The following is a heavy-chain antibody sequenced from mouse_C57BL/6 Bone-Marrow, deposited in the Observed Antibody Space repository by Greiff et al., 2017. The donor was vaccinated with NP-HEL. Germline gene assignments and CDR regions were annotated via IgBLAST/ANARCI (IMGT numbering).Heavy chain of an antibody. Sequence: EVQLQQSVAELVRPGASVKLSCTASGFNFKNSYMHWVKQRPEQGLEWIGRIDPANGNTKYDQKFQGKATITADTSSNTAYLQLSSLTSEDAAIYYRASYGSCYLYFDDWGKGTTVTVSS. CDR1: GFNFKNSY. CDR3: ASYGSCYLYFDD. D-gene: IGHD1-1*01. V-gene: IGHV14-3*01. J-gene: IGHJ1*03. CDR2: IDPANGNT.